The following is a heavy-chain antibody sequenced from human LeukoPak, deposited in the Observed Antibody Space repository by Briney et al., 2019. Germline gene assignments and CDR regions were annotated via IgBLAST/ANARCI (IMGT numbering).Heavy chain of an antibody. V-gene: IGHV3-48*03. Sequence: PGGSLRLSCAASGFTFSNYEMNWVRQAPGKGVEWVSYISSSGSNTYYADSVKGGFTISRDNAKNSMYLQMNSLRVEDTAVYYCARCSGGDFDYWGQGTLVTVSS. CDR2: ISSSGSNT. CDR3: ARCSGGDFDY. J-gene: IGHJ4*02. CDR1: GFTFSNYE. D-gene: IGHD6-19*01.